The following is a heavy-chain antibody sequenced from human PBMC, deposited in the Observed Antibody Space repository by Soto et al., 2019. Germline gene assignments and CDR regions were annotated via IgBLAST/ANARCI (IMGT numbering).Heavy chain of an antibody. Sequence: SETLSLTCTVSGGSISSYYWSWIRQPPGKGLEWIGYIYYSGSTNYNPSLKSRVTISVDTSKNQFSLKLSSVTAADTAVYYCARRKGNRDGYNNFDYWGQGTLVTVSS. J-gene: IGHJ4*02. CDR3: ARRKGNRDGYNNFDY. CDR1: GGSISSYY. V-gene: IGHV4-59*08. CDR2: IYYSGST. D-gene: IGHD5-12*01.